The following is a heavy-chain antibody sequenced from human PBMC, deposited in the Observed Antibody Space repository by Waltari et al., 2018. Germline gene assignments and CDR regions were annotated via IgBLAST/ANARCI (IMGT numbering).Heavy chain of an antibody. V-gene: IGHV1-2*06. J-gene: IGHJ4*02. Sequence: QVHLVQSGAEVKKPGASVKVSCKASGYTFTGYYIQWVRRAPGQGLVWMGRINPNSGDTNYAQKFQGRVTLTRDTSINTAYMELSSLKSDDTAVYYCARDLGSDYGNRDYWGQGTLVTVPS. CDR1: GYTFTGYY. CDR3: ARDLGSDYGNRDY. D-gene: IGHD4-17*01. CDR2: INPNSGDT.